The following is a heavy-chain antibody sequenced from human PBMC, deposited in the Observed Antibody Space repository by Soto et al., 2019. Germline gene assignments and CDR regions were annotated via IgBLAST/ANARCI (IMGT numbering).Heavy chain of an antibody. CDR3: AKDGGYGGYFDY. J-gene: IGHJ4*02. D-gene: IGHD5-12*01. CDR1: GFTFSSYG. CDR2: ISYDGSNK. Sequence: GESLKISCAASGFTFSSYGMHWVRQAPGKGLEWVAVISYDGSNKYYADSVKGRFTISRDNSKNTLYLQMNSLRAEDTAVYYCAKDGGYGGYFDYWGQGTLVTVSS. V-gene: IGHV3-30*18.